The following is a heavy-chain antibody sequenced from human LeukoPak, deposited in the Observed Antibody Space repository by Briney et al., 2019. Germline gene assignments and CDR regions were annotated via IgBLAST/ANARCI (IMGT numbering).Heavy chain of an antibody. V-gene: IGHV4-4*07. CDR3: ASVSPYDFRRFDY. CDR1: GFTFSSYS. CDR2: IYTSGST. Sequence: GSLRLSCAASGFTFSSYSMNWVRQAPGKGLEWIGRIYTSGSTNYNPSLKSRVTMSVDTSKNQFSLKLSSVTAADTAVYFCASVSPYDFRRFDYWGQGTLVTVSS. J-gene: IGHJ4*02. D-gene: IGHD3-3*01.